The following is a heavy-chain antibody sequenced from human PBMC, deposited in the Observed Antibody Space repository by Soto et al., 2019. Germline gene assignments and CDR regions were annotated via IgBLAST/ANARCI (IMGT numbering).Heavy chain of an antibody. Sequence: SQTLSLTCAISGDSVSNNSAAWNWIRQSPSRGLEWLGRTYYRSKWYNDYAVSVKSRITINPDTSKNQFSLQLNSVTPEDTAVYYCAGARSTWGSTWYFDYWAQGTLVTVSS. CDR1: GDSVSNNSAA. D-gene: IGHD6-13*01. CDR3: AGARSTWGSTWYFDY. V-gene: IGHV6-1*01. CDR2: TYYRSKWYN. J-gene: IGHJ4*02.